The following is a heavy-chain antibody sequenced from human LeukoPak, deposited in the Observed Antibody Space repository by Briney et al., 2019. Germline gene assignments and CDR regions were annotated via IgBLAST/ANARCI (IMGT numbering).Heavy chain of an antibody. Sequence: SETLSLTCTVSGGSITSNSYYWGWIRQPPGKGLEWIGSIYYSGSTYYNPSLKRRVTISIDTSKNQFSLKLSSVTAADTAVYYCARESGYCTNGVCRRGWWFGPWGQGTLVTVSS. CDR2: IYYSGST. J-gene: IGHJ5*02. D-gene: IGHD2-8*01. CDR1: GGSITSNSYY. V-gene: IGHV4-39*07. CDR3: ARESGYCTNGVCRRGWWFGP.